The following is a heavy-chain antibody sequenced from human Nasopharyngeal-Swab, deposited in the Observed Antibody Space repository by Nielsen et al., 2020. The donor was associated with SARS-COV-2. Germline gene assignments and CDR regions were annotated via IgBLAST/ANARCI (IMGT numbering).Heavy chain of an antibody. V-gene: IGHV1-18*01. CDR1: GYTFTSYG. Sequence: ASVKVSCKASGYTFTSYGISWVRQAPGQGLEWMGWISVYNGNTNYAQKLQGRVTMTTDTSTSTAYMELRSLRSGDTAVYYCARVVNTKGYYYYGMDVWGQGTTVTVSS. J-gene: IGHJ6*02. CDR3: ARVVNTKGYYYYGMDV. CDR2: ISVYNGNT. D-gene: IGHD1-1*01.